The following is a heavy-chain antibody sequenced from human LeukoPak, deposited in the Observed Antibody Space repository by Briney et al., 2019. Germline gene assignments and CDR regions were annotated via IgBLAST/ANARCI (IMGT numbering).Heavy chain of an antibody. CDR3: AKRGSGSTWNPADY. Sequence: PGGSLRLSCAASGFTFTSYALSWVRQAPGKGLEWVSAMSASGGGTYYADSVKGRFTISRDNSKSTLYQQMNSLRPEDTAVYYCAKRGSGSTWNPADYWGQGTLVTVSS. V-gene: IGHV3-23*01. CDR2: MSASGGGT. D-gene: IGHD6-13*01. CDR1: GFTFTSYA. J-gene: IGHJ4*02.